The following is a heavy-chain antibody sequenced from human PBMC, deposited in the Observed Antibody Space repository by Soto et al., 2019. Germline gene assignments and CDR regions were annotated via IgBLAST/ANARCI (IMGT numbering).Heavy chain of an antibody. CDR2: IYYSGST. CDR1: GGSISSSSYY. Sequence: PSETLSLTCTVSGGSISSSSYYCGWIRQPPGKGLEWIGSIYYSGSTYYNPSLKSRVTISVDKSKNQFSLKLSSVTAADTAVYYCARGQQAAIGDYYYHGLDVWGQGTSVTVSS. CDR3: ARGQQAAIGDYYYHGLDV. V-gene: IGHV4-39*07. D-gene: IGHD3-10*01. J-gene: IGHJ6*02.